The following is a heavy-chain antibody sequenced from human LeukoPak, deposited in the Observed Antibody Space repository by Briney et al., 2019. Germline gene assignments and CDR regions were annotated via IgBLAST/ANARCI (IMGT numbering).Heavy chain of an antibody. D-gene: IGHD6-13*01. V-gene: IGHV3-74*01. J-gene: IGHJ4*02. CDR1: GFSFSGHW. CDR2: ISPTGSTT. Sequence: GGSLRLSCAASGFSFSGHWIHWARQLPGKGLVWVSRISPTGSTTSYADSVKGRFTVSRDNAKNTLYLQVNNLRAEDTAVYYCARGPSSNWSGLDFWGQGTLLTVSS. CDR3: ARGPSSNWSGLDF.